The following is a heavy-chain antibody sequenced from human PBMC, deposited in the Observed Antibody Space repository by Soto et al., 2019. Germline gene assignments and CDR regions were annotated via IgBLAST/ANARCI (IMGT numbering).Heavy chain of an antibody. D-gene: IGHD6-6*01. CDR2: MSYAGTYT. V-gene: IGHV3-30*18. J-gene: IGHJ4*02. Sequence: QVQLVESGGGVVQPGRSLRLSCAVSGFTFSDYGMHWVRQAPGKGLEWVAVMSYAGTYTYYAHSVKGRFTISRDLSGNTLFLQMNSLRLEDTAVYFCAKEMYPWTVLDSSSPWGDYWGQGTLVTVSS. CDR1: GFTFSDYG. CDR3: AKEMYPWTVLDSSSPWGDY.